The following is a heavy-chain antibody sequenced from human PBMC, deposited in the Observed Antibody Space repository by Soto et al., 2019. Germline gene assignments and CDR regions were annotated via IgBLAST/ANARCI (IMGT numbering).Heavy chain of an antibody. CDR1: GASISGSYYY. Sequence: PSETLSVICAVSGASISGSYYYWAWLRQSPGKGPEWFGSVFYTGFTSYNPSLESRVSVSVDTSKSQFSLKLSAVTAADTAVYYCATSQKGYNWNYFDHWGQGALVTVSS. V-gene: IGHV4-39*01. J-gene: IGHJ4*02. D-gene: IGHD1-20*01. CDR3: ATSQKGYNWNYFDH. CDR2: VFYTGFT.